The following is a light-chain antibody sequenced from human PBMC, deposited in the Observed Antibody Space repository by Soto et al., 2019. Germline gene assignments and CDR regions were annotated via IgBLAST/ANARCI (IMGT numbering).Light chain of an antibody. Sequence: EVVLTQSPGTLSLSQRERATLSCSASQSVSNSYVAWYQQKSGQAPRLLIYDTSSRVTGIPDRFSGSGSGTDFTLTISRLEPEDFAVYYCQQYGTSPTWTVGQGTKVDIK. V-gene: IGKV3-20*01. CDR2: DTS. CDR1: QSVSNSY. J-gene: IGKJ1*01. CDR3: QQYGTSPTWT.